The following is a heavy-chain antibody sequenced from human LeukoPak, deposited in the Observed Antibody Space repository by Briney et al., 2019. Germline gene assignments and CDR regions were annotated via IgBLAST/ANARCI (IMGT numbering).Heavy chain of an antibody. CDR3: ARGLRREQQLLRAFDD. Sequence: ASVKVSCKASGYTFSSYDINWVRQATGQGLEWMGWMNPNSGNTGYAQKFQGRVSMTSNTSISTAYMELSSLRSEDTAVYYCARGLRREQQLLRAFDDWGQGTLVTVSS. V-gene: IGHV1-8*01. CDR2: MNPNSGNT. J-gene: IGHJ4*02. CDR1: GYTFSSYD. D-gene: IGHD6-13*01.